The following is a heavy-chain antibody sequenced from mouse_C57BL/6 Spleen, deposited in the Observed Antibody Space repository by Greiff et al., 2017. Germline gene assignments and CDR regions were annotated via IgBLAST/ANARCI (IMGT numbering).Heavy chain of an antibody. V-gene: IGHV1-61*01. D-gene: IGHD1-1*01. CDR3: ARSTVVAQEYFDV. J-gene: IGHJ1*03. CDR1: GYTFTSYW. CDR2: IYPSDSDT. Sequence: VQLQQPGAELVRPGSSVKLSCKASGYTFTSYWLDWVKQRPGQSLEWLGNIYPSDSDTHYNQKFKDQATLTVDKSSSTGYMQLSSLTSENSAVYYGARSTVVAQEYFDVWGTGTTVTVSS.